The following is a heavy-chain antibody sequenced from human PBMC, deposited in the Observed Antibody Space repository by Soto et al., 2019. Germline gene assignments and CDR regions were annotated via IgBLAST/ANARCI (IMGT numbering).Heavy chain of an antibody. D-gene: IGHD6-13*01. CDR1: GYTFTGYY. V-gene: IGHV1-2*04. CDR3: ARDLSSSSWYNYHYGMDV. J-gene: IGHJ6*02. Sequence: ASVKVSCKASGYTFTGYYMHWVRQAPGQGLEWMGWINPNSGGTNYAQKFQGWVTMTRDTSISTAYMELSRLRSDDTAVYYCARDLSSSSWYNYHYGMDVWGQGTTVTV. CDR2: INPNSGGT.